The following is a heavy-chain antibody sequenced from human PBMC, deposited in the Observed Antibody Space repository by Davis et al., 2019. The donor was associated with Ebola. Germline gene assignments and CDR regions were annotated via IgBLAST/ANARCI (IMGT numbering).Heavy chain of an antibody. V-gene: IGHV1-2*02. CDR1: GYTFTSYY. Sequence: ASVKVSCKASGYTFTSYYMHWVRQAPGQGLEWMGWISAYNGNTNYAQKLQGRVTMTRDTSISTAYMELSRLRSDDTAVYYCAATLGYCSSTSCPAWFDPWGQGTLVTVSS. CDR2: ISAYNGNT. D-gene: IGHD2-2*01. CDR3: AATLGYCSSTSCPAWFDP. J-gene: IGHJ5*02.